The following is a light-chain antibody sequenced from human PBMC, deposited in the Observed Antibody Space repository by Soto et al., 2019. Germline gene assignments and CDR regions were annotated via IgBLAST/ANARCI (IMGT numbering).Light chain of an antibody. CDR2: GAS. CDR3: QQYGDLPPT. J-gene: IGKJ1*01. V-gene: IGKV3-20*01. CDR1: QSVTYDQ. Sequence: EIVLTQSPDTLSLSPGERATLSCRASQSVTYDQLAWYRQTHGHAPRLLIYGASSRAAGIPDRFSGSRSGTDFTLTISRLEPEDFVVYHCQQYGDLPPTFGQGTKVDIK.